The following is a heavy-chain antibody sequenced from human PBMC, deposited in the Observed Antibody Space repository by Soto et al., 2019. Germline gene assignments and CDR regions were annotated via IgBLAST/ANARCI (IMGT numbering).Heavy chain of an antibody. V-gene: IGHV3-7*05. CDR1: GFTFVDSW. J-gene: IGHJ4*01. CDR3: TRGDLGRNPWGSH. Sequence: EVQLVESGGGLVQPGGSLRLSCAASGFTFVDSWMNWVRQAPGKGLEWVANINQDGTDNYYVPSVKGRFTISSDNAKNSLSLQMASLRAEDTAVYFCTRGDLGRNPWGSHWGHGTLVTVAS. D-gene: IGHD7-27*01. CDR2: INQDGTDN.